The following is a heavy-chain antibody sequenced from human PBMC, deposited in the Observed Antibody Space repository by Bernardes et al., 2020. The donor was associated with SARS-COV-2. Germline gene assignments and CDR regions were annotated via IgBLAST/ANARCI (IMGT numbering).Heavy chain of an antibody. CDR1: GYSINSYY. CDR2: ISWSGST. CDR3: ARDRWQEGWFDP. J-gene: IGHJ5*02. V-gene: IGHV4-59*01. Sequence: SETLSLTCSVSGYSINSYYWSWIRQPPGKGLEWIGYISWSGSTNYNPSLKSRVSISMDTSKSHFSLKVTSVTAADTAIYYCARDRWQEGWFDPWGQGTVVTVSS. D-gene: IGHD2-15*01.